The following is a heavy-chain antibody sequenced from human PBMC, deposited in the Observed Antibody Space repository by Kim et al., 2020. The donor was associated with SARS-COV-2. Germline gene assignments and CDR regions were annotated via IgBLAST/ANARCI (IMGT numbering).Heavy chain of an antibody. CDR1: GGTFSSYA. V-gene: IGHV1-69*13. J-gene: IGHJ3*02. Sequence: SVKVSCKASGGTFSSYAISWVRQAPGQGLEWMGGIIPIFGTANYAQKFQGRVTITADESTSTAYMELSSLRSEDTAVYYCARDFEDRGVGATKNGAFDIWGQGTMVTVSS. CDR2: IIPIFGTA. CDR3: ARDFEDRGVGATKNGAFDI. D-gene: IGHD1-26*01.